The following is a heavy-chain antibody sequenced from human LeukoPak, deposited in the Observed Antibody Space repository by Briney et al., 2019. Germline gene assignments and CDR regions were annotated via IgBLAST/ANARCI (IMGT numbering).Heavy chain of an antibody. Sequence: PSETLSLTCAVYGGSFSGYYWSWIRQPPGKGLEWMGEINHSGSTNYNPSLKSRVTISVDTSKNQFSLKLSSVTAADTAVYYCARDRGWNYALSILYYYYYMDVWGKGTTVTVSS. CDR3: ARDRGWNYALSILYYYYYMDV. CDR1: GGSFSGYY. J-gene: IGHJ6*03. V-gene: IGHV4-34*01. D-gene: IGHD1-7*01. CDR2: INHSGST.